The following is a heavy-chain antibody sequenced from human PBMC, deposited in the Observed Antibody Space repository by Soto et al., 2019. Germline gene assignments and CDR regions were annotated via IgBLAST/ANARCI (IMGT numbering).Heavy chain of an antibody. CDR3: ARVQRPVAGIVRPLDY. CDR2: IYHSGST. D-gene: IGHD6-19*01. J-gene: IGHJ4*02. Sequence: SETLSLTCAVSGGSISSSNWWSWVRQPPGKGLEWIGEIYHSGSTNYNPSLKSRVTISVDKSKNQFSLKLSSVTAADTAVYYCARVQRPVAGIVRPLDYWGQGTLVSVSS. CDR1: GGSISSSNW. V-gene: IGHV4-4*02.